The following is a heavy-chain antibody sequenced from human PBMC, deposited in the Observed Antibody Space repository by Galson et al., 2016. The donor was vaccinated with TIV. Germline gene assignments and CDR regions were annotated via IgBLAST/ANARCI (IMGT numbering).Heavy chain of an antibody. Sequence: CAISGDSVSSTSAARNWIRQSPSGGLEWLGRTYYRSTWYNDYAASLKRRITINPDTSKNQFSLQLTSVTPEDAAVYYCARGAPSVFGVIMTLDYWGQGTLVTVSS. J-gene: IGHJ4*02. CDR2: TYYRSTWYN. V-gene: IGHV6-1*01. CDR1: GDSVSSTSAA. D-gene: IGHD3-3*01. CDR3: ARGAPSVFGVIMTLDY.